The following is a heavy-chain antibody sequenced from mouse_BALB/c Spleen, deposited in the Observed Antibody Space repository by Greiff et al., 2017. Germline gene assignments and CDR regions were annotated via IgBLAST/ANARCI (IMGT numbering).Heavy chain of an antibody. D-gene: IGHD2-10*01. V-gene: IGHV5-12-2*01. J-gene: IGHJ3*01. Sequence: EVKLVESGGGLVQPGGSLKLSCAASGFTFSSYTMSWVRQTPEKRLEWVAYISNGGGSTYYPDTVKGRFTISRDNAKNTLYLQMSSLKSEDTAMYYCARHAYYGNSWFAYWGQGTLVTVSA. CDR3: ARHAYYGNSWFAY. CDR2: ISNGGGST. CDR1: GFTFSSYT.